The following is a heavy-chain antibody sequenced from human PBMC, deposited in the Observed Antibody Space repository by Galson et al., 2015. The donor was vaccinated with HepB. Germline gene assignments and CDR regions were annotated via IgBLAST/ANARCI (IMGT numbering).Heavy chain of an antibody. Sequence: SVRVSCEASGFSFDSYGLNWVRHVPGQGLEWLAFIYTDNGQTTYAQRMQGRFTMTADTSKGTRFLEMSTLRSDDTAVYYCARSCRAGTTRYFIEYWGQGTPVTVSS. J-gene: IGHJ4*02. CDR1: GFSFDSYG. CDR2: IYTDNGQT. CDR3: ARSCRAGTTRYFIEY. V-gene: IGHV1-18*01. D-gene: IGHD1-14*01.